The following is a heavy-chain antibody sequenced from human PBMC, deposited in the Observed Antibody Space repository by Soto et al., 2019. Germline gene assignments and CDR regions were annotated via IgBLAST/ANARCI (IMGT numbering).Heavy chain of an antibody. CDR1: GYNFIDYY. J-gene: IGHJ4*02. Sequence: QVQLVQSGAEMKKPGASVKVSCEASGYNFIDYYIHWVRQAPGQGFEWMGRISPKSGGTNYAQKFEGRVTMTGDTSLNTAYMELSSLKSDDTAVYYCARPPGYISDWYYFDLWGQGTRVTVSS. CDR2: ISPKSGGT. D-gene: IGHD3-9*01. CDR3: ARPPGYISDWYYFDL. V-gene: IGHV1-2*02.